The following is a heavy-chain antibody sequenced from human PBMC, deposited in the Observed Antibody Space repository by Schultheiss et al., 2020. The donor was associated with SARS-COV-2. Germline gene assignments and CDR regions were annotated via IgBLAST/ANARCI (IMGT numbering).Heavy chain of an antibody. J-gene: IGHJ6*02. D-gene: IGHD4-23*01. CDR2: IYYSGST. CDR3: ARDHMTTPTTGVGNYGMDV. V-gene: IGHV4-39*07. CDR1: GGSISSGDYY. Sequence: SETLSLTCTVSGGSISSGDYYWSWIRQPPGKGLEWIGSIYYSGSTYYNPSLKSRVTISVDTSKNQFSLKLSSVTAADTAVYYCARDHMTTPTTGVGNYGMDVWGQGTTVTVSS.